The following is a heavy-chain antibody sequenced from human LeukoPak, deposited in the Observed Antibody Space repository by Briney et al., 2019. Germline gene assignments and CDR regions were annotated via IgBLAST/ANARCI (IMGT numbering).Heavy chain of an antibody. D-gene: IGHD1-1*01. CDR1: GFTFSSYW. CDR2: INSDGSST. CDR3: ARNWNDDY. J-gene: IGHJ4*02. Sequence: SGGSLRLSCAASGFTFSSYWMHWVRQAPGTGLVWVSRINSDGSSTSYADSVKGRFTISRDNAKNTLYLQLNSLRAEDTAVYYCARNWNDDYWGQGTLVTVSS. V-gene: IGHV3-74*01.